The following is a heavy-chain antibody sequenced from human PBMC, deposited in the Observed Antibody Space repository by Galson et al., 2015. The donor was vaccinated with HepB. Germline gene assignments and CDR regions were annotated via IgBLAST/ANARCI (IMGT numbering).Heavy chain of an antibody. J-gene: IGHJ4*02. D-gene: IGHD3-10*01. CDR2: TYYRSKWYN. CDR3: ARAGNYYGSGSLDY. CDR1: GDSVSSNSAA. V-gene: IGHV6-1*01. Sequence: AISGDSVSSNSAAWDWIRQSPSRGLEWLGRTYYRSKWYNDYAVSVKSRITINPDTSKNQFSLQLNSVTPEDTAVYYCARAGNYYGSGSLDYWGQGTLVTVSS.